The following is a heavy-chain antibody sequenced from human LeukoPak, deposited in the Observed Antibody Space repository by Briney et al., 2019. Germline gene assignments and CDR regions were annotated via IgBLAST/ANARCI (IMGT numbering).Heavy chain of an antibody. V-gene: IGHV3-33*01. Sequence: GVSLRLSSAASGFTFSGFGIHWVRQAPGKGLEGVASVWYEGSNKHYADSVKGRFTISRDNPKNTLYLQMNSLRAEDTAVYYCARDVVAATQTFSSGMDVWGQATTVTVSS. J-gene: IGHJ6*02. CDR2: VWYEGSNK. CDR1: GFTFSGFG. CDR3: ARDVVAATQTFSSGMDV. D-gene: IGHD2-15*01.